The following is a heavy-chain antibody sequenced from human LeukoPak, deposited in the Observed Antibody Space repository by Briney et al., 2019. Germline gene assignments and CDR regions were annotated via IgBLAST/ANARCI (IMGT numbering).Heavy chain of an antibody. CDR1: GYTFTSYY. V-gene: IGHV1-46*01. J-gene: IGHJ4*02. CDR2: INPSGGST. Sequence: ASVKVSCTASGYTFTSYYMHWVRQAPGQGLKWMGIINPSGGSTSYAQKFQGRVTMTRDTSTSTVYMELSSLRSEDTAVYYCAVASAVYYFDYWGQGTLVTVSS. CDR3: AVASAVYYFDY. D-gene: IGHD5-12*01.